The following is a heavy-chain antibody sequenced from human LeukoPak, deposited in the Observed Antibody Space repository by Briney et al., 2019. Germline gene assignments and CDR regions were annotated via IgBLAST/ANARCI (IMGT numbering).Heavy chain of an antibody. V-gene: IGHV3-66*01. CDR1: GFTVRSNY. Sequence: GGSLRLSCAASGFTVRSNYMSWVRQAPGKGLEWVSLFYIDGSTYYADSVKGRFTLSRDNSKDTLYLQMNSLRAEDTAVYYCARDPGGDYDYWGQGTLVTDSS. CDR3: ARDPGGDYDY. J-gene: IGHJ4*02. CDR2: FYIDGST. D-gene: IGHD4-17*01.